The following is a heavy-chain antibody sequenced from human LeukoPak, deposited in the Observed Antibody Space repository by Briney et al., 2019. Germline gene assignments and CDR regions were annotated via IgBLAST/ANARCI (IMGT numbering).Heavy chain of an antibody. CDR1: GFTFSNYG. CDR2: ISSSSSTI. J-gene: IGHJ6*03. D-gene: IGHD6-13*01. CDR3: AKSPWDSSSWYVPYYYYMDV. Sequence: GGSLRLSCVASGFTFSNYGMNWVRQAPGKGLEWVSYISSSSSTIYYADSVKGRFTISRDNAKNSLYLQMNSLRAEDTAVYYCAKSPWDSSSWYVPYYYYMDVWGKGTTVTISS. V-gene: IGHV3-48*01.